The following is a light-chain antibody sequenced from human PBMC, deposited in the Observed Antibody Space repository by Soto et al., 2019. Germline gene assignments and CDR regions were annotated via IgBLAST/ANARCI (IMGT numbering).Light chain of an antibody. V-gene: IGKV1-39*01. J-gene: IGKJ5*01. Sequence: DIQMTQSPSSLSASVGDRATITCRASQSISSYLNWYQQKPGKAPNLLMYGASYLKSGVPTRFSGSGSGTDFTLTISSLQPEDFAIYYCQQTYTTPEITFGQGTRLEIK. CDR2: GAS. CDR1: QSISSY. CDR3: QQTYTTPEIT.